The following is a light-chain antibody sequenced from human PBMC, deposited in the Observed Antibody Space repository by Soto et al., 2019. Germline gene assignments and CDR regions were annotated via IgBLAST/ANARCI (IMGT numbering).Light chain of an antibody. V-gene: IGKV3-20*01. J-gene: IGKJ3*01. Sequence: EIVLTQSPGTLSLSPGERATLSCRASQSVSSSYLAWYQQKPGQAPRLLIYGASSRATGIPDRFSGSGAGTHFALAISRMEPEDFAVYCGQQYGSSPHSPCGPGTKVDI. CDR1: QSVSSSY. CDR2: GAS. CDR3: QQYGSSPHSP.